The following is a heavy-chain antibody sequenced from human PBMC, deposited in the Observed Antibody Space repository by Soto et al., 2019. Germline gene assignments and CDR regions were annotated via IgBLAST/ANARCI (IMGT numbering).Heavy chain of an antibody. V-gene: IGHV3-33*01. CDR2: VGYDGQDK. Sequence: GGSLRLSCAASGFAFSTFGMHWVRQAPGKGLEWVALVGYDGQDKYYGDSVKGRFTISRDYSENTVHLQMDNLRVEDTAVYFCARYCSGGRCYTGGLDYWGQGTLVTVSS. CDR3: ARYCSGGRCYTGGLDY. J-gene: IGHJ4*02. CDR1: GFAFSTFG. D-gene: IGHD2-15*01.